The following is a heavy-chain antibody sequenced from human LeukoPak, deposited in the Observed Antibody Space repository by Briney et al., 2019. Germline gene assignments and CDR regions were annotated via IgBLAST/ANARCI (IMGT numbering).Heavy chain of an antibody. Sequence: SETLSLTCTVSGGSISSYYRSWIRQPPGKGLEWIGYIYYSGSTNYNPSLKSRVTISVDTSKNQFSLKLSSVTAADTAVYYCARAYYDSSGYYSRWFDPWGQGTLVTVSS. J-gene: IGHJ5*02. CDR2: IYYSGST. CDR1: GGSISSYY. V-gene: IGHV4-59*01. D-gene: IGHD3-22*01. CDR3: ARAYYDSSGYYSRWFDP.